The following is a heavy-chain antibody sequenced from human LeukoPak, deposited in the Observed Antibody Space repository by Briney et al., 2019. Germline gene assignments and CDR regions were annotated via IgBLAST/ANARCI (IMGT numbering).Heavy chain of an antibody. CDR3: AQIYTYGSSQFDY. J-gene: IGHJ4*02. V-gene: IGHV3-48*03. CDR1: GFTFSNYE. Sequence: GGSLRLSCAASGFTFSNYEMNWVRQAPGKGLEWVSYTSSSGSTIYYADSVKGRFTISRDNAKNSLYLQMNSLRAEDTAVYYCAQIYTYGSSQFDYWGQGTLVTVSS. CDR2: TSSSGSTI. D-gene: IGHD5-18*01.